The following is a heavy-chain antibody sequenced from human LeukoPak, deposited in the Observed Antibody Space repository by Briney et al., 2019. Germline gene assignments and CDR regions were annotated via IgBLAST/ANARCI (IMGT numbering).Heavy chain of an antibody. CDR1: RFTFSSYA. D-gene: IGHD2-21*01. CDR2: ISGSGGST. J-gene: IGHJ3*02. Sequence: GGSLRLSCAASRFTFSSYAMSWVRQAPGKGLVWVSAISGSGGSTYYADSVKGRFTISRDNSRNTLYLRMNSLRAEDTAVYYCAKDRILSRPGDAFDIWGQGTMVTVSS. CDR3: AKDRILSRPGDAFDI. V-gene: IGHV3-23*01.